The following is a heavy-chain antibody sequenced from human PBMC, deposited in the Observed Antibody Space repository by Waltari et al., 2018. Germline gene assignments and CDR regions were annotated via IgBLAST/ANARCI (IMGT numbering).Heavy chain of an antibody. V-gene: IGHV1-69*05. CDR2: IIPIFGTA. CDR3: ARAGRFWSGSNYYGMDV. Sequence: QVQLVQSGAEVKKPGSSVKVSCKASGGPFSSYAISWVRQAPGQGLEWMGGIIPIFGTANYAQTFQGRVTITTDESTSTAYMELSSLRSEDTAVYYCARAGRFWSGSNYYGMDVWGQGTTVTVSS. CDR1: GGPFSSYA. J-gene: IGHJ6*02. D-gene: IGHD3-3*01.